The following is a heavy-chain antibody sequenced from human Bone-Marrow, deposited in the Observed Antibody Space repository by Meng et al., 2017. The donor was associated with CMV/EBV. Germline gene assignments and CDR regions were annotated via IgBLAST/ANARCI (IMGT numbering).Heavy chain of an antibody. CDR2: INVYNGKR. J-gene: IGHJ6*01. D-gene: IGHD2-2*01. V-gene: IGHV1-18*01. CDR1: GYTFTRYG. CDR3: ARERGYCSSINCFKEGMDV. Sequence: AAVKDSCKASGYTFTRYGISWVRQAPGQGLEWMGWINVYNGKRDYAQKFNVRVTMTTDTSTSTAYMELRSLRSDDTATYYCARERGYCSSINCFKEGMDVWGQGSTVTVSS.